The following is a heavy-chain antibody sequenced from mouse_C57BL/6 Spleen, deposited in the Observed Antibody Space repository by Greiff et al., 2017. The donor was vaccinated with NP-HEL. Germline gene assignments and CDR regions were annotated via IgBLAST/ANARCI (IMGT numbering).Heavy chain of an antibody. D-gene: IGHD4-1*01. J-gene: IGHJ4*01. Sequence: EVKLQQSVAELVRPGASVKLSCTASGFNIKNTYMHWVKQRPEQGLEWIGRIDPANGNTKYAPKFQGKATITADTSSNTAYLQLSSLTSEDTAIYYCARINWDVRADYYAMDYWGQGTSVTVSS. CDR1: GFNIKNTY. CDR2: IDPANGNT. V-gene: IGHV14-3*01. CDR3: ARINWDVRADYYAMDY.